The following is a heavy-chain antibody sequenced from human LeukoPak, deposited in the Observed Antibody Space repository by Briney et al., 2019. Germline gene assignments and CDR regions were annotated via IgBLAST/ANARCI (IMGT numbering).Heavy chain of an antibody. CDR1: GYSFTSYW. V-gene: IGHV5-51*01. J-gene: IGHJ4*02. CDR2: IYPGDSDT. D-gene: IGHD3-9*01. Sequence: GESLKISCKGSGYSFTSYWIGWERQMPGKGLEWMGIIYPGDSDTRYSPSFQGQVTISADKSISTAYLQWSSLKASDTAMYYCARQPYRLVKPLRYFDWLPRSHYFDYWGQGTLVTVSS. CDR3: ARQPYRLVKPLRYFDWLPRSHYFDY.